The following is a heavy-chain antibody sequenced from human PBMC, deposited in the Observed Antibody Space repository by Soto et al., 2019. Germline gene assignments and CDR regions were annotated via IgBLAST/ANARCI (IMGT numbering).Heavy chain of an antibody. V-gene: IGHV3-23*01. D-gene: IGHD2-15*01. Sequence: GGSLRLSCAASGFTSCSYALRCLRQPPGKGLGWISAISGSGGRTKTADSVKGRFTISRENSKNTLYLQMNSLRAEDTAVYSCAKDTYPMVVAATGDYWGQGT. J-gene: IGHJ4*02. CDR2: ISGSGGRT. CDR1: GFTSCSYA. CDR3: AKDTYPMVVAATGDY.